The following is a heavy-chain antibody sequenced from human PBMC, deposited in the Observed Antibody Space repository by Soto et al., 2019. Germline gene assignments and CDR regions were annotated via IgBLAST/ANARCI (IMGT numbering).Heavy chain of an antibody. J-gene: IGHJ3*02. CDR3: ARVFLPRYSSGWYGACDI. Sequence: ASVKVSCKASGYTFTSYGISWVQQAPGQGLEWMGWISAYNGNTNYAQKLQGRVTMTTDTSTRTAYMELRSLRSYDPAVYYCARVFLPRYSSGWYGACDIWGQGTTVTVSS. CDR2: ISAYNGNT. CDR1: GYTFTSYG. V-gene: IGHV1-18*01. D-gene: IGHD6-19*01.